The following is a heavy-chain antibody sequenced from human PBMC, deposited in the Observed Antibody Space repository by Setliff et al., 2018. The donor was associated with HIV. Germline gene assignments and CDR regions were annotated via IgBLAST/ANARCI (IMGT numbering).Heavy chain of an antibody. V-gene: IGHV4-30-4*08. J-gene: IGHJ5*02. D-gene: IGHD2-21*02. CDR3: ARSVVVVTVEWFGP. CDR1: GGSIRTGDYY. CDR2: IHYSGNT. Sequence: SETLSLTCTVSGGSIRTGDYYWNWMRQRPGKGLEWFGYIHYSGNTYSNPALKSRLIISMDTSKNQFSLRMTSVTAADPAVYYCARSVVVVTVEWFGPWGQGTQVTVSS.